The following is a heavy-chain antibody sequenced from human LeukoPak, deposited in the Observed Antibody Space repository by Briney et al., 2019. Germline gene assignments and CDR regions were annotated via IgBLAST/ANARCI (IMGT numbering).Heavy chain of an antibody. Sequence: SETLSLTCSVSGGSISSYYWSWIRQPPGKGLEWIGYIYYSRSTKYNPSLESRVTISVDTSKSQFSLKLSSVTTADTAVYYCARGGGSPEFWGQGTQVTVSS. CDR1: GGSISSYY. CDR3: ARGGGSPEF. CDR2: IYYSRST. V-gene: IGHV4-59*01. J-gene: IGHJ4*02. D-gene: IGHD1-26*01.